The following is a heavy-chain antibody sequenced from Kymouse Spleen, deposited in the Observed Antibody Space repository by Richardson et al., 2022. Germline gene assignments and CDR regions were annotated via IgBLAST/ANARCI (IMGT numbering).Heavy chain of an antibody. CDR3: ASIGNWNYENFDY. Sequence: QVQLQQWGAGLLKPSETLSLTCAVYGGSFSGYYWSWIRQPPGKGLEWIGEINHSGSTNYNPSLKSRVTISVDTSKNQFSLKLSSVTAADTAVYYCASIGNWNYENFDYWGQGTLVTVSS. CDR2: INHSGST. CDR1: GGSFSGYY. J-gene: IGHJ4*02. V-gene: IGHV4-34*01. D-gene: IGHD1-7*01.